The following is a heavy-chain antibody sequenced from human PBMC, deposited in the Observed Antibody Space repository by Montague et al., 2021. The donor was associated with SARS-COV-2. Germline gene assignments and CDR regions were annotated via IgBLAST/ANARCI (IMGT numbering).Heavy chain of an antibody. V-gene: IGHV4-59*08. J-gene: IGHJ3*02. Sequence: SETLSLTCTVSGGSISNYYWSWIRQPPGKGLEWIGYIYYSGSTNYNPSLKSRVTISVDTSKNQFPLKLNSVTAADTAVYYCASPTYYYDSSGSDAFDIWGQGTMVTVSS. D-gene: IGHD3-22*01. CDR3: ASPTYYYDSSGSDAFDI. CDR1: GGSISNYY. CDR2: IYYSGST.